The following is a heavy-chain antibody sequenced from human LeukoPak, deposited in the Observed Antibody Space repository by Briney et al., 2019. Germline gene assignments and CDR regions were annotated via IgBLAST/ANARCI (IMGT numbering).Heavy chain of an antibody. CDR3: ARGGGDCVHRCFDY. J-gene: IGHJ4*02. V-gene: IGHV1-69*13. D-gene: IGHD2-21*02. CDR1: GGTFSSYA. CDR2: IIPIFGTA. Sequence: SVKVSCKASGGTFSSYAISWVRQAPGQGLEWMGGIIPIFGTADYAQKFQGRVTITADESTSTAYMELSSLRSEDTAVYYCARGGGDCVHRCFDYWGQGTLVTVSS.